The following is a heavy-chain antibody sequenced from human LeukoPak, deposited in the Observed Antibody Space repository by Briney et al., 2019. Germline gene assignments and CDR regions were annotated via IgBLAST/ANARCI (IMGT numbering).Heavy chain of an antibody. V-gene: IGHV4-39*01. D-gene: IGHD3-3*02. J-gene: IGHJ5*02. CDR1: GGSISSSSDY. CDR2: IYYSGST. Sequence: KSSETLSLTCTVSGGSISSSSDYWGWIRQPPGKGLEWIGSIYYSGSTYYNPSLKSRVTISVDTSKNQFSLKLSSVTAADTAVYYCATFLEWLLFPGGQGTLVTVSS. CDR3: ATFLEWLLFP.